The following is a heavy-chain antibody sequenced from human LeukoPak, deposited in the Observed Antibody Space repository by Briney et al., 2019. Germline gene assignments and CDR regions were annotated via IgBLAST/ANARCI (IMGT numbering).Heavy chain of an antibody. J-gene: IGHJ4*02. CDR3: ATKQWLAPPPDS. V-gene: IGHV3-74*01. CDR2: INTDGTVT. Sequence: GGSLRLSCAASGFTVSEYWMRWVRQAPGKGLESVSRINTDGTVTTYADSVKGRFTVSRDNADNTMFLQMNSVRDEDTAVYYCATKQWLAPPPDSWGQGTPVTVSS. D-gene: IGHD6-19*01. CDR1: GFTVSEYW.